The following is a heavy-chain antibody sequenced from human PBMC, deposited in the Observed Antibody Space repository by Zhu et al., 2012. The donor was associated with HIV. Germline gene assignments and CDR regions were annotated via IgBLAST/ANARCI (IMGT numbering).Heavy chain of an antibody. V-gene: IGHV4-39*07. CDR2: IYYSGSI. J-gene: IGHJ5*02. CDR1: GASISSTSYY. D-gene: IGHD3-10*01. CDR3: ASSLITMIRGVITRYWFDP. Sequence: QVLLQESGPGLVKPSGTLSLTCAVSGASISSTSYYWGWIRQPPGKGLEWIGSIYYSGSIYYNPSLKNRATLSLETSRNQFSLRLNSVTAADTAVYYCASSLITMIRGVITRYWFDPWGQGTLVTVSS.